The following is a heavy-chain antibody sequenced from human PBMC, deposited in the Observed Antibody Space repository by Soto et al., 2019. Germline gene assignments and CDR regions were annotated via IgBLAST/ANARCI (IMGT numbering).Heavy chain of an antibody. V-gene: IGHV3-30*18. CDR2: ISFAGDNY. CDR3: AKATCSSTACYIDY. J-gene: IGHJ4*02. D-gene: IGHD2-2*01. Sequence: QVQLVESGGGVVQPGRSLKLSCAASGFSFNSYGMHWVRQAPGKGLEWVAVISFAGDNYYYEDSVKGRFTISRDNSKNRLYLQMISLRAEYTAVYYCAKATCSSTACYIDYWGQGTLVTVSS. CDR1: GFSFNSYG.